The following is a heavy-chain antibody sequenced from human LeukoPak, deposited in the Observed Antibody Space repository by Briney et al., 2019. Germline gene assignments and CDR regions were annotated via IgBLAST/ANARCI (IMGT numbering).Heavy chain of an antibody. V-gene: IGHV3-74*01. CDR2: ISPDGRDT. CDR1: GFAFSTYW. CDR3: VRSLRSADF. Sequence: GGSLRLSCAASGFAFSTYWMHWVRQAPGKGPVWVSRISPDGRDTIYADSVKGRFTISRDNAKNTLFLQMDSLRPEDTAVYYCVRSLRSADFWGQGTLVTVSS. J-gene: IGHJ4*02.